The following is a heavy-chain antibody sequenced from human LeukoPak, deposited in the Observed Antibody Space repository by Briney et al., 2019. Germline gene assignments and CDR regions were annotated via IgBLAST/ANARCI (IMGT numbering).Heavy chain of an antibody. D-gene: IGHD5-12*01. V-gene: IGHV4-31*06. CDR1: GGSTSSSSYY. CDR3: RSGYDLADAFDI. Sequence: PSETLSLTCTVSGGSTSSSSYYWSWIRQHPGKGLEWIGYIYYSGSTYYNPSLKSRVTISVDTSKNQFSLKLSSVTAADTAVYYCRSGYDLADAFDIWGQGTMVTVSS. J-gene: IGHJ3*02. CDR2: IYYSGST.